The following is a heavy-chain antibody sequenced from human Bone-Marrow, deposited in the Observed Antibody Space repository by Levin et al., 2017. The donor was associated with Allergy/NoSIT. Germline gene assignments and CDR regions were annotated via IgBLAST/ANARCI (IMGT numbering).Heavy chain of an antibody. V-gene: IGHV3-23*01. D-gene: IGHD3-10*01. CDR3: VRDSGISFDI. CDR2: IMGSGSET. J-gene: IGHJ3*02. Sequence: GASVKVSCAASGFTSAYFAMSWVRHTPEKGLEWVSSIMGSGSETYYADSVRGRFTIFRDESRNTLYLQMNNLSADDTAMYYCVRDSGISFDIWGQGTMVTVSS. CDR1: GFTSAYFA.